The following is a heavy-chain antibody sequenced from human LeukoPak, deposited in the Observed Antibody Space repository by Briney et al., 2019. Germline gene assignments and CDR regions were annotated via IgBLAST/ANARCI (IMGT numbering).Heavy chain of an antibody. V-gene: IGHV3-23*01. D-gene: IGHD6-13*01. CDR1: GFTFSSYA. CDR3: AIIPRAAAGPSARSPFHY. Sequence: GGSLRLSCAASGFTFSSYAMSWVRQAPGKGREWVSSISGSGGSTYYADSVKGRFTISRDNSKNTLYLQMNSLRAEDTAVYYCAIIPRAAAGPSARSPFHYWGQGTLVTVSS. J-gene: IGHJ4*02. CDR2: ISGSGGST.